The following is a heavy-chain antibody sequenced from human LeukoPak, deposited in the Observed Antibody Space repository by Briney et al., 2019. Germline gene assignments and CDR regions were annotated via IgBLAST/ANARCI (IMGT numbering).Heavy chain of an antibody. CDR3: AKDGGLWVSAHWGDS. Sequence: GGSLRLSCAASGFTFSSYAMSWVRQAPGKGLEWVSGISGSGDNTYYADSVKGRFTVSRDNSKNTLFLQMNSLRAEDTAVYYCAKDGGLWVSAHWGDSWGRGTLVTVSS. V-gene: IGHV3-23*01. CDR2: ISGSGDNT. CDR1: GFTFSSYA. J-gene: IGHJ4*02. D-gene: IGHD7-27*01.